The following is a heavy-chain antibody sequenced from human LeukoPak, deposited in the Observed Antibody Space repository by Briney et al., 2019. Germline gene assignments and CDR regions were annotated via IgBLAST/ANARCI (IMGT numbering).Heavy chain of an antibody. CDR2: ISGSGGST. CDR3: AKDHCSSTSCYFDY. J-gene: IGHJ4*02. CDR1: GFTASSNY. D-gene: IGHD2-2*01. Sequence: PGGSLRLSCAASGFTASSNYMGWVRQAPGKGLEWVSAISGSGGSTYYADSVKGRFTISRDNSKNTLYLQMNSLRAEDTAVYYCAKDHCSSTSCYFDYWGQGTLVTVSS. V-gene: IGHV3-23*01.